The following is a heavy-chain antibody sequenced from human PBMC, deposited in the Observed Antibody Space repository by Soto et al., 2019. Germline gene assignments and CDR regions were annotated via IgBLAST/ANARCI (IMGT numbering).Heavy chain of an antibody. CDR3: AAEVRGPPNNWFDP. V-gene: IGHV1-58*01. J-gene: IGHJ5*02. Sequence: SVKVPCKASGFTFTSSAVQWVRQARGQRLEWIGWIVVGSGNTNYAQKFQERVTITRDMSTSTAYMELSSLRSEDTAVYYCAAEVRGPPNNWFDPWGQGTLVTVSS. CDR1: GFTFTSSA. D-gene: IGHD3-10*01. CDR2: IVVGSGNT.